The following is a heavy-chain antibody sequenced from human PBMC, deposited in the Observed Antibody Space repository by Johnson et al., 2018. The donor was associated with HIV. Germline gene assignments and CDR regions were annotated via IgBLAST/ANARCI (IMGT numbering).Heavy chain of an antibody. CDR1: GFTFSSYA. V-gene: IGHV3-30-3*01. D-gene: IGHD2-15*01. Sequence: QVQLVESGGGVVQPGRSLRLSCVASGFTFSSYAMHWVRQAPGKGLEWVAVISYDGTNKYYADSVKGRFTISRDNSKNTLYLQMRSLRAEDTAVYYCARSKRIRRIGVGTGGAFDIWGQGTMVTVSS. CDR2: ISYDGTNK. CDR3: ARSKRIRRIGVGTGGAFDI. J-gene: IGHJ3*02.